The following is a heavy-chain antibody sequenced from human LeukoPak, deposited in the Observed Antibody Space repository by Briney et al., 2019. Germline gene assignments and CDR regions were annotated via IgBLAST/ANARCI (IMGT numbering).Heavy chain of an antibody. D-gene: IGHD6-6*01. J-gene: IGHJ6*03. CDR2: ISSSSSYI. Sequence: GGSLRLPCAASGFTFSSYSMNWVRQAPGKGLEWVSSISSSSSYIYYADSVKGRFTISRDNAKNSLYLQMNSLRAEDTTVYYCAREQLVGGYYYYYMDVWGKGTTVTVSS. CDR3: AREQLVGGYYYYYMDV. V-gene: IGHV3-21*01. CDR1: GFTFSSYS.